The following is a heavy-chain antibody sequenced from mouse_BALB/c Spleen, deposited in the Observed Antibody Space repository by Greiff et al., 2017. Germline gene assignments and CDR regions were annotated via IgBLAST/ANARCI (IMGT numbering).Heavy chain of an antibody. Sequence: QVQLKESGAELVKPGASVKLSCKASGYTFTSYWMHWVKQRPGQGLEWIGEINPSNGRTNYNEKFKSKATLTVDKSSSTAYMQLSSLTSEDSAVYYCARGITTAPRDYWGQGTLVTVSA. CDR1: GYTFTSYW. CDR2: INPSNGRT. J-gene: IGHJ3*01. D-gene: IGHD1-2*01. CDR3: ARGITTAPRDY. V-gene: IGHV1S81*02.